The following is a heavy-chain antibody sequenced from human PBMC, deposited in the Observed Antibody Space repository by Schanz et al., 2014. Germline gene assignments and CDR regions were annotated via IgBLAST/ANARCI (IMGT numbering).Heavy chain of an antibody. CDR3: AKDLGVDCGDGCFNWYFDL. D-gene: IGHD2-21*02. V-gene: IGHV3-23*04. CDR1: GFTFSSYS. CDR2: ISGSGGST. Sequence: EAHLVESGGGLVKPGGSLRLSCTASGFTFSSYSMNWVRQAPGKGLEWVSAISGSGGSTYYADSVKGRFTISRDNSKNTLCLQMNSLRAEDTAVYFCAKDLGVDCGDGCFNWYFDLWGRGTLVTVSS. J-gene: IGHJ2*01.